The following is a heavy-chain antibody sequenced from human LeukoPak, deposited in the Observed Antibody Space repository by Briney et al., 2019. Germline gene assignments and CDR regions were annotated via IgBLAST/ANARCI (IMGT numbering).Heavy chain of an antibody. V-gene: IGHV3-48*01. D-gene: IGHD2-2*01. Sequence: GGSLRLSCAASGFTFSSYSMNWVRQAPGKGLEWVSYISSSSTIYYADSVKGRFTISRDNAKNSLYLQMNSLRAEDTAVYYCASEAVVVPADWGQGTLVTVSS. CDR3: ASEAVVVPAD. J-gene: IGHJ4*02. CDR2: ISSSSTI. CDR1: GFTFSSYS.